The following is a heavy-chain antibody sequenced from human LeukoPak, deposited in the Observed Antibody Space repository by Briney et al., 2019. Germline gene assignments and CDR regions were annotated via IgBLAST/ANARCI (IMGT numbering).Heavy chain of an antibody. CDR3: ARPVYSSSWYYFDY. Sequence: GESLKISCKGSGYGFTSHWIGWVRQMPGKGLELMGIIYPGDSDTRYSPSFQGQVTISADKSISTAYLQWSSLKASDTAMYYCARPVYSSSWYYFDYWGQGTLVTVSS. D-gene: IGHD6-13*01. V-gene: IGHV5-51*01. CDR2: IYPGDSDT. J-gene: IGHJ4*02. CDR1: GYGFTSHW.